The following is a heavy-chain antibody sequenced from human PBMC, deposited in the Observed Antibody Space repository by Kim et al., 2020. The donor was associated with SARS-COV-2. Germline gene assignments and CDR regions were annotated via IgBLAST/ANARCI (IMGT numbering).Heavy chain of an antibody. J-gene: IGHJ3*02. Sequence: SETLSLTCTVSGGSLSPYYWSWIRQPPATGLERIGFMHYSGRANYSPTLNSRVTISVHTSKNHFSLNLTSVTAAGTAIYFCARFQHGSGSYLDPFDIWGQGTLVTVSS. CDR1: GGSLSPYY. CDR2: MHYSGRA. D-gene: IGHD3-10*01. V-gene: IGHV4-59*01. CDR3: ARFQHGSGSYLDPFDI.